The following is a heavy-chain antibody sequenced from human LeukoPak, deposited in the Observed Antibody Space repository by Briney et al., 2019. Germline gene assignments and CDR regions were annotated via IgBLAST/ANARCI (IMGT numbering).Heavy chain of an antibody. CDR3: TRDPLRYLRVGHYDY. D-gene: IGHD3-9*01. CDR2: IDYDSSHI. V-gene: IGHV3-21*01. J-gene: IGHJ4*02. Sequence: GGSLRVSCAASGFTFSTSAMNWVRQVPGKGLEWVSSIDYDSSHIYYAASVRGRFTISRDNARDSVYLQMDSLRVEDTAVYYCTRDPLRYLRVGHYDYWGQGTLVAVSS. CDR1: GFTFSTSA.